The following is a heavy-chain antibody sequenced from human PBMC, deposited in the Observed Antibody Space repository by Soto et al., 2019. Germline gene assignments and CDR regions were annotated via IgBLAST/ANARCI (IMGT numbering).Heavy chain of an antibody. CDR3: TRRYNWNDNYFDP. Sequence: ASETLSLTCTVSGASISVHSYYWTRIRQPPGKGLEWIGSSYYSGTTYFNPSLKSRATISVGTSKNQFSLRLTSVTAADTAIYYCTRRYNWNDNYFDPRGPRALVTVSS. V-gene: IGHV4-39*01. J-gene: IGHJ5*02. CDR1: GASISVHSYY. CDR2: SYYSGTT. D-gene: IGHD1-20*01.